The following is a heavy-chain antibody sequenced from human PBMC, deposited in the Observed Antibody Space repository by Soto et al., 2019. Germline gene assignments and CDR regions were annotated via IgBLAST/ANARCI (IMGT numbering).Heavy chain of an antibody. CDR2: ISYSGST. Sequence: QVPLQESGPGLVKPSETLSLTCTVSGGSISSYYWSWIRQPPGKGLEWIGYISYSGSTNYNPSLNSRVTISVDTSKNHSSLKLGSVTAADTAVYYCAKGQGVLGPWGQGTLVTVSS. V-gene: IGHV4-59*08. D-gene: IGHD3-16*01. CDR3: AKGQGVLGP. J-gene: IGHJ5*02. CDR1: GGSISSYY.